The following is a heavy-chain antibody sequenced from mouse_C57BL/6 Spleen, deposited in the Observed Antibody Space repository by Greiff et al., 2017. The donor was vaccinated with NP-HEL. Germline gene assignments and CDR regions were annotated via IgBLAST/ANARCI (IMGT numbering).Heavy chain of an antibody. Sequence: VKVVESGPELVKPGASVKISCKASGYAFSSSWMNWVKQRPGKGLEWIGRIYPGDGDTNYNGKFKGKATLTADKSSSTAYMQLSSLTSEDSAVYFCASGRGDYWSQGTSVTVSS. CDR1: GYAFSSSW. J-gene: IGHJ4*01. CDR2: IYPGDGDT. V-gene: IGHV1-82*01. CDR3: ASGRGDY.